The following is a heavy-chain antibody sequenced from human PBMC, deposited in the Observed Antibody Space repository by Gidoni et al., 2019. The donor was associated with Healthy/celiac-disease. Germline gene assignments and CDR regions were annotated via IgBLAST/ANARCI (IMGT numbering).Heavy chain of an antibody. Sequence: QVQLVQSGAEVKKPGSSVKVSCQASGGTFSSYAISWVRQAPGQGLEWMGGIIPIFGTANYAQKFQGRVTITADESTSTAYMELSSLRSEDTAVYYCASDIPGAAAGLVVYWGQGTLVTVSS. CDR2: IIPIFGTA. V-gene: IGHV1-69*01. J-gene: IGHJ4*02. CDR1: GGTFSSYA. D-gene: IGHD6-13*01. CDR3: ASDIPGAAAGLVVY.